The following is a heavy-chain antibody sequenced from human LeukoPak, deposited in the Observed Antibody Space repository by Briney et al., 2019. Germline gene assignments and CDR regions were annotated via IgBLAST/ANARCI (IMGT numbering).Heavy chain of an antibody. CDR3: SKDWVQLLTSLDY. J-gene: IGHJ4*02. D-gene: IGHD2-2*01. CDR1: GFTFSSYA. V-gene: IGHV3-23*01. CDR2: ISGSGGST. Sequence: PGGLLRLSCEASGFTFSSYAMSWVRQAPGQGLEWVSAISGSGGSTYYADSVKGRLTISRDNSKNTLYLQLNSLRAHDTAVYYCSKDWVQLLTSLDYWGQGKLVTVSS.